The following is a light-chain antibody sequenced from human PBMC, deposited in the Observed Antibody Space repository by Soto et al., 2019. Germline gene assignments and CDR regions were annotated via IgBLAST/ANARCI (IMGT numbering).Light chain of an antibody. CDR2: GAS. CDR3: QQYGSSAWT. J-gene: IGKJ1*01. V-gene: IGKV3-20*01. CDR1: QTVRSSY. Sequence: EIVLTQSPGTVSLSPGERATLSCRASQTVRSSYLAWYQQKPGQAPRLLIYGASNRAIGIPDRFSGSGSGTDFPLTISRLEREDFAVYYCQQYGSSAWTFGQGTKVEI.